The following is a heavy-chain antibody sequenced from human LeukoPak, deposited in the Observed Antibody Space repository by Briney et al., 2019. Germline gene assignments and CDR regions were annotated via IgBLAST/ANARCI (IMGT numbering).Heavy chain of an antibody. D-gene: IGHD4-23*01. Sequence: GGSLRLSCAASGFTFNTYEMNWVRQAPGKGLGWVAYISSSGLTIYYADSVKGRFTISRDNANNSLYLQMNSLRAEDTALYYCARDPYGGPLDYWGQGTLVTVSS. V-gene: IGHV3-48*03. CDR2: ISSSGLTI. J-gene: IGHJ4*02. CDR3: ARDPYGGPLDY. CDR1: GFTFNTYE.